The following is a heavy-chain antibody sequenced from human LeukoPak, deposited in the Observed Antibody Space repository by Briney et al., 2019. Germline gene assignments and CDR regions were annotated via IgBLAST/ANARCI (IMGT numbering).Heavy chain of an antibody. V-gene: IGHV3-23*01. CDR2: ISGSGGST. J-gene: IGHJ6*03. D-gene: IGHD3-3*01. CDR3: AREGLLEWLYYMDV. Sequence: PGGSLSLSCAASGFTFSSDAMSWVRQAPGKGLEWVSAISGSGGSTTYADSVKGRFTISRDNAKNTLYLQMNSLRAEDTAVYYCAREGLLEWLYYMDVWGKGTTVTVSS. CDR1: GFTFSSDA.